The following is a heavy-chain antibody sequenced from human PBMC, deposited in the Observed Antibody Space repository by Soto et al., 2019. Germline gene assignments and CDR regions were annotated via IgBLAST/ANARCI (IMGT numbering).Heavy chain of an antibody. CDR2: INAGNGNT. CDR1: GYTFTSYA. V-gene: IGHV1-3*01. Sequence: ASVKVSCKASGYTFTSYAMHWVRQAPGQRLEWMGWINAGNGNTNYSQKLQGRVTMTTDTSPSTAYMELSSLRSDDTAVYYCARDPTQYLGTDQHFDYWGQGTLVTVSS. CDR3: ARDPTQYLGTDQHFDY. D-gene: IGHD3-16*01. J-gene: IGHJ4*02.